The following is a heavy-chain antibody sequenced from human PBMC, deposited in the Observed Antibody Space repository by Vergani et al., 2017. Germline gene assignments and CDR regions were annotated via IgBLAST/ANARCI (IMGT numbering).Heavy chain of an antibody. J-gene: IGHJ6*02. CDR1: GGSISSSNW. V-gene: IGHV4-4*03. D-gene: IGHD3-9*01. CDR2: IYHSGST. CDR3: ARGLVDILTGSYYYGMDV. Sequence: QVQLQESGPGLVKPPGTLSLTCAVSGGSISSSNWWSWVRQPPGKGLEWIGEIYHSGSTNYNPSLKSRVTISVDKSKNQFSLKLSSVTAADTAVYYCARGLVDILTGSYYYGMDVWGQGTTVTVSS.